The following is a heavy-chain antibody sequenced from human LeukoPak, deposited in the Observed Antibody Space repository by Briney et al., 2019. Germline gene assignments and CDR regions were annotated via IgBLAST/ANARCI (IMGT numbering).Heavy chain of an antibody. Sequence: SETLSLTCTVSGDSISSYYWSWIRQPAGKGLEWIGRIYASGSTNYNPSLKSRVTMSLDTSKNQFSLKLSSVTAADTAVYYCASYYYDSSGKTFDYWGQGTLVTVSS. CDR3: ASYYYDSSGKTFDY. CDR1: GDSISSYY. D-gene: IGHD3-22*01. CDR2: IYASGST. J-gene: IGHJ4*02. V-gene: IGHV4-4*07.